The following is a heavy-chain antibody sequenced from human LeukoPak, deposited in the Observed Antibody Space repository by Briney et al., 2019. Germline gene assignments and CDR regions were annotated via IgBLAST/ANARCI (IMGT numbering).Heavy chain of an antibody. CDR2: INPTGVST. CDR1: GNTFATYY. J-gene: IGHJ6*03. Sequence: ASVKVSCKASGNTFATYYIHWVRQAPGQGLEWMGIINPTGVSTTYPQRLQGRVTMTRDASTSTVHMELMTLRPEDTAVYYCATYSGTSSNYYYLDVWGTGTTVTVSS. V-gene: IGHV1-46*04. CDR3: ATYSGTSSNYYYLDV. D-gene: IGHD1-26*01.